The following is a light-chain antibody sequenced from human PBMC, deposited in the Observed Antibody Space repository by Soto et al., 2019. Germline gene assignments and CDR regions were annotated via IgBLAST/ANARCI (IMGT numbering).Light chain of an antibody. Sequence: EVVLTQSPGTLSLSPGERATLSSRASQTVYNNYLAWYQLRPGQAPRLLIFGSSDRAAGVPVRFSGSGSGTDFALTISRLEPGDVAVYYCQQYGSSPPYTFVQGTKLEIK. CDR1: QTVYNNY. CDR3: QQYGSSPPYT. CDR2: GSS. J-gene: IGKJ2*01. V-gene: IGKV3-20*01.